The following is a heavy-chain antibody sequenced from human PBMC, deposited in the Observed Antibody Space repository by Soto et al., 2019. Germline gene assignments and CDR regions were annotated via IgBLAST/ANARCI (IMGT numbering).Heavy chain of an antibody. CDR3: ARDGLVATIYNWFDP. CDR1: GYTFTSYG. D-gene: IGHD5-12*01. CDR2: ISAYNGNT. Sequence: ASVKVSCKASGYTFTSYGIIWVRQAPGQGLEWMGWISAYNGNTNYAQKLQGRVTMTTDTPTSTAYMELRSLRSDDTAVYYCARDGLVATIYNWFDPWGQGTLVTVSS. V-gene: IGHV1-18*01. J-gene: IGHJ5*02.